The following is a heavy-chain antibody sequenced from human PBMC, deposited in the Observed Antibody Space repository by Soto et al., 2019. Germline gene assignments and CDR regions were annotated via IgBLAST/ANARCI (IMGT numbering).Heavy chain of an antibody. CDR2: ISGSGGGT. D-gene: IGHD6-19*01. J-gene: IGHJ4*02. CDR3: AKQAGYTSAWPFAY. Sequence: GGSLRLSCAGSGFTFSTYAMSWVRQAPGKGLEWVSTISGSGGGTHYADSVKGRFTISRDNSKGTLYLQMNSLRAEDTAIYYCAKQAGYTSAWPFAYWGQGTLVTVSS. V-gene: IGHV3-23*01. CDR1: GFTFSTYA.